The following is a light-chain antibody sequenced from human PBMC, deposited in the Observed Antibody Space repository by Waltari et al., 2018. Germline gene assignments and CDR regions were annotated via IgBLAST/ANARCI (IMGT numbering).Light chain of an antibody. J-gene: IGKJ1*01. Sequence: EIVLTQSPGTLALSPGERATLSCRASQSVGRALAWYPQKPGQAPRVLIYDTSTRATGISDKFSGSGSGTDFSLTISRVEPEDFAVYFCQMYVRLPVTFGQGTKVEVK. CDR3: QMYVRLPVT. CDR2: DTS. V-gene: IGKV3-20*01. CDR1: QSVGRA.